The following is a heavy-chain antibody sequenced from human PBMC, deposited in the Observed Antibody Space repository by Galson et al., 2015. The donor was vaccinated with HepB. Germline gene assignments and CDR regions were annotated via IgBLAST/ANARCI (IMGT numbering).Heavy chain of an antibody. CDR2: ISSSASTI. CDR3: ARGVKRAVAGFYDAFDI. J-gene: IGHJ3*02. D-gene: IGHD6-19*01. CDR1: GFTFSSYS. V-gene: IGHV3-48*02. Sequence: SLRLSCAASGFTFSSYSMNWVRQAPGKGLECVSYISSSASTIYYADSVKGRFTISRDNAKNSLYLQMNSLRDEDTAVYYCARGVKRAVAGFYDAFDIWGQGTMVTVSS.